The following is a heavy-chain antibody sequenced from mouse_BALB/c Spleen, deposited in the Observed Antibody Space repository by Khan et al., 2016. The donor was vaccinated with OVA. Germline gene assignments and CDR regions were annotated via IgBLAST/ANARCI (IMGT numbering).Heavy chain of an antibody. CDR3: ARIYGSDFDY. D-gene: IGHD1-1*01. CDR2: INPHIGET. Sequence: MQLEESGPELVKPGASVKISCKASGYSFTGYFMNWVMQSHGKSLEWIGRINPHIGETFYNQKFKGKATLTVDESSSTAHMELWSLASEDSAVFYCARIYGSDFDYWGQGTTLTVSS. CDR1: GYSFTGYF. J-gene: IGHJ2*01. V-gene: IGHV1-20*02.